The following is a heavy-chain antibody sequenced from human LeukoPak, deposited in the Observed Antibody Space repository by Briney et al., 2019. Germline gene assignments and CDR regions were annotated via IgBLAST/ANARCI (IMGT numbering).Heavy chain of an antibody. CDR3: ARDPRGITGTTAYYFDY. CDR2: LYSGGST. Sequence: GGSLRLSCAASGFTVSSNYMSWVRQAPGKGLEWVSVLYSGGSTYYADSVKGRFTISRDNSKNTLYLQMNSLRAEDTAVYYCARDPRGITGTTAYYFDYWGQGTLVTVSS. D-gene: IGHD1-20*01. J-gene: IGHJ4*02. CDR1: GFTVSSNY. V-gene: IGHV3-66*01.